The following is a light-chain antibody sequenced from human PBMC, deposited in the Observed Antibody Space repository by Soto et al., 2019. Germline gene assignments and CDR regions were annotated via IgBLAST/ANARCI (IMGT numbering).Light chain of an antibody. V-gene: IGLV2-14*01. CDR1: SSDGGGYNY. CDR2: EVS. CDR3: SSYTSSSTYV. Sequence: QSVLTQPASVSGSPGQSITISCTGTSSDGGGYNYVSWYQQHPGKAPKLMIYEVSNRPSGVSNRFSGSKSGNTASLTISALQAEDEADYHCSSYTSSSTYVFGTGTKVTVL. J-gene: IGLJ1*01.